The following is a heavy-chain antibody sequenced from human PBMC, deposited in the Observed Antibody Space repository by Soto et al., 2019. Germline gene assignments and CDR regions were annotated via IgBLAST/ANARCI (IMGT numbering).Heavy chain of an antibody. CDR3: AAYYTSCYFGYGDCAEYFQH. J-gene: IGHJ1*01. D-gene: IGHD2-2*01. Sequence: GASVKVSCKVSGYTLTELSMHWVRQAPGKGLEWMGGFDPEDGETIYAQKFQGRVTMTEDTSTDTAYMELSSLRSEETAVYYCAAYYTSCYFGYGDCAEYFQHWGQGTLVTVSS. CDR1: GYTLTELS. CDR2: FDPEDGET. V-gene: IGHV1-24*01.